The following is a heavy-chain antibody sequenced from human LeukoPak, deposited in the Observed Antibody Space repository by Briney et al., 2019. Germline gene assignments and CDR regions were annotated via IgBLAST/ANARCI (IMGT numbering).Heavy chain of an antibody. CDR2: ISSSGSTI. J-gene: IGHJ5*02. D-gene: IGHD2-21*02. V-gene: IGHV3-11*01. CDR1: GFTFSDYY. Sequence: PGGSLRLSCAASGFTFSDYYMSWIRQAPGKGLEWVSYISSSGSTIYYADSVKGRFTISRDNAKNSLYLQMNSLRAEDTAVYYCARVIVVVTPNWFDPWGQGTLVTVSS. CDR3: ARVIVVVTPNWFDP.